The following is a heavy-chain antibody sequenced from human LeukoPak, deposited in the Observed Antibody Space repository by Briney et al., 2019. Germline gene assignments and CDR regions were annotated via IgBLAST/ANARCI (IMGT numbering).Heavy chain of an antibody. CDR3: ATHYGDYLSPPDY. CDR1: GYSFTSYW. CDR2: IYPGDSDT. V-gene: IGHV5-51*01. Sequence: GESLKTSCKGSGYSFTSYWIGWVRQMPGKGLEWMGIIYPGDSDTRYSPSFQGQVTISADKSISTAYLQWSSLKASDSAMYYCATHYGDYLSPPDYWGQGTLVTVSS. D-gene: IGHD4-17*01. J-gene: IGHJ4*02.